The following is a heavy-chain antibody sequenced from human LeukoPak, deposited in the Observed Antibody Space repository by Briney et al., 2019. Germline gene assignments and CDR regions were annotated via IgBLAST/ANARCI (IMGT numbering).Heavy chain of an antibody. D-gene: IGHD5-18*01. CDR1: GFTFSSYG. Sequence: GGSLRLSCAASGFTFSSYGMHWVRQAPGKGLEWVAVISYDGSNKYYADSVKGRFTISRDNSKNTLYLQMNSLRAEDTAVYYCAKGPQNSLDDAFDIWGQGTMVTVSS. J-gene: IGHJ3*02. CDR2: ISYDGSNK. CDR3: AKGPQNSLDDAFDI. V-gene: IGHV3-30*18.